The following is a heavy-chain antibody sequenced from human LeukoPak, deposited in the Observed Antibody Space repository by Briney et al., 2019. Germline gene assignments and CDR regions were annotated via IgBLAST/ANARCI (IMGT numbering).Heavy chain of an antibody. J-gene: IGHJ4*02. V-gene: IGHV4-34*01. Sequence: PSETLSLTCAVYGGSFSGYYWSWIRQPPGKGLEWIGEINHSGSTNYNPSLKSRVTISVDTSKNQFFLKLSSVTAADTAVYYCARGGDGSGSYYPRGNYWGQGTLVTVSS. CDR2: INHSGST. CDR3: ARGGDGSGSYYPRGNY. D-gene: IGHD3-10*01. CDR1: GGSFSGYY.